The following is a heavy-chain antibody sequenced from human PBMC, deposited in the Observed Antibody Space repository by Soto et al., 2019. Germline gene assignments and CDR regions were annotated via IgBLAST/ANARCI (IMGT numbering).Heavy chain of an antibody. V-gene: IGHV4-39*01. D-gene: IGHD7-27*01. CDR3: ARTGTAEEYYGMDV. CDR2: IYYSGST. CDR1: GGSISSSSYY. J-gene: IGHJ6*02. Sequence: PSETLSLTCSVSGGSISSSSYYWGWIRQPPGKGLEWIGSIYYSGSTYYNPSLKSRVTISVDTSKNQFSLKLSSVTAADKAVYYCARTGTAEEYYGMDVWGQGTTVT.